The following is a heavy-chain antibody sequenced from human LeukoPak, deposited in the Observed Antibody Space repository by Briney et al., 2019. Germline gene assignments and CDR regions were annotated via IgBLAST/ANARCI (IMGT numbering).Heavy chain of an antibody. CDR3: ARAYSSSWYFNWFDP. CDR2: IYHGGST. D-gene: IGHD6-13*01. CDR1: GYSISSGYY. V-gene: IGHV4-38-2*02. J-gene: IGHJ5*02. Sequence: PSETLSLTCTVSGYSISSGYYWGWIRQSPGKGLEWIGSIYHGGSTYYNPSLRSRVIVSVDTSKNHFSLKMSSVTAADTAVYFCARAYSSSWYFNWFDPWGQGTLVTVSS.